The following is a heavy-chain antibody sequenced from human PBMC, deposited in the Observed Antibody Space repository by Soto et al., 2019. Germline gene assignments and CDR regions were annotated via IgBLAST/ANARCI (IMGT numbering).Heavy chain of an antibody. D-gene: IGHD3-22*01. J-gene: IGHJ4*02. Sequence: EVQLVESGGGLVQPGGSLRLSCAASGFTFSSYSMNWVRQAPGKGLEWVSYISSSSSTIYYADSVKGRFTISRDNAKNSLYLQMYSLRDEDTAVYYCARDRYYYDSSGYYYWGQGTLVTVSS. CDR1: GFTFSSYS. V-gene: IGHV3-48*02. CDR2: ISSSSSTI. CDR3: ARDRYYYDSSGYYY.